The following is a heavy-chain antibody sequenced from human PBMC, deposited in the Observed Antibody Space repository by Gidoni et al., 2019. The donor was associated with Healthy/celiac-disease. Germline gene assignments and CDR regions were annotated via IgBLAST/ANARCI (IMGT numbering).Heavy chain of an antibody. CDR3: ARAHDILTGYIDY. CDR2: IYSGGST. J-gene: IGHJ4*02. D-gene: IGHD3-9*01. CDR1: GFTVSSNY. V-gene: IGHV3-66*01. Sequence: EVQLVESGGGLVQPGGSLRLSCAASGFTVSSNYMSWVRQAPGKGLEWVSVIYSGGSTYYADSVKGRFTISRDNSKNTLYLQMNSLRAEDTAVYYCARAHDILTGYIDYWGQGTLVTVSS.